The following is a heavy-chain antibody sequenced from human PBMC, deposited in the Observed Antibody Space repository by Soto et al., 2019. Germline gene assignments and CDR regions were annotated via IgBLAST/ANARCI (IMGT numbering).Heavy chain of an antibody. D-gene: IGHD6-6*01. CDR1: GYTFTSYD. J-gene: IGHJ5*02. V-gene: IGHV1-8*01. CDR3: ARVGIAARRWVNWFDP. Sequence: GASVKVSCKASGYTFTSYDINWVRQATGQGLEWMGWMNPNSGNTGYAQKFQGRVTMTRNTSISTAYMELSSLRSEDTAVYYCARVGIAARRWVNWFDPWGQEPWSPSPQ. CDR2: MNPNSGNT.